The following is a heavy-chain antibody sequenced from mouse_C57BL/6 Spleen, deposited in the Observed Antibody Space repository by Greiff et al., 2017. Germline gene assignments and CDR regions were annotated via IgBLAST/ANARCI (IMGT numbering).Heavy chain of an antibody. D-gene: IGHD2-1*01. CDR2: IYPGDGDT. CDR1: GYAFSSSW. V-gene: IGHV1-82*01. Sequence: QVQLQQSGPELVKPGASVKISCKASGYAFSSSWMNWVKQRPGKGLEWIGRIYPGDGDTNYNGKFKGKATLTADKSSSTAYMQLSSLSSEDSAVYCCAREDGNYPYFDVWGTGTTVTVSS. CDR3: AREDGNYPYFDV. J-gene: IGHJ1*03.